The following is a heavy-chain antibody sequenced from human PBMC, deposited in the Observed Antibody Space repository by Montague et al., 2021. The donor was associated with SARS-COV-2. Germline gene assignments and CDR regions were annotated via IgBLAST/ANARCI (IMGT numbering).Heavy chain of an antibody. Sequence: TLSLTCIVSGDSIISGGYYWSWIRQHPGKGLDWLGYISSSGRFFYNPSLRSRLTISLDTSKNQFSLLLSSVTAADTALYYCASVLGSGGYQFDYWGQGTLVTVSS. D-gene: IGHD1-26*01. CDR1: GDSIISGGYY. J-gene: IGHJ4*02. CDR3: ASVLGSGGYQFDY. CDR2: ISSSGRF. V-gene: IGHV4-31*03.